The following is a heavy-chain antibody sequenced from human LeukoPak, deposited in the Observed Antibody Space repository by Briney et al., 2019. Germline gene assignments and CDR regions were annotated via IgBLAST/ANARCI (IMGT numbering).Heavy chain of an antibody. CDR1: GFTFSSYS. CDR2: ISSSSTTI. Sequence: GGSLRLSCAASGFTFSSYSMNWVRQAPGKGLEWVSYISSSSTTIYYADSVKGRFTISRDNAKNSPYLQMNSLRAEDTAVYYCAKGDARYYFDYWGQGTLVTVSS. V-gene: IGHV3-48*01. CDR3: AKGDARYYFDY. J-gene: IGHJ4*02.